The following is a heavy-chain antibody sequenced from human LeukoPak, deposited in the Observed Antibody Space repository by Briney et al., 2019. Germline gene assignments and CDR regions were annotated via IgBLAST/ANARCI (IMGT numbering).Heavy chain of an antibody. CDR2: IWYGGSNK. Sequence: GGSLRLSCAASGFTFSSYGMHWVRQAPGKGLEWVAVIWYGGSNKYYADSAKGRFTISRDNSKNTLYLQMNSLRAEDTAVYYCARIAAAGKGLDYYYYYMDVWGKGTTVTVSS. J-gene: IGHJ6*03. CDR1: GFTFSSYG. V-gene: IGHV3-30*02. D-gene: IGHD6-13*01. CDR3: ARIAAAGKGLDYYYYYMDV.